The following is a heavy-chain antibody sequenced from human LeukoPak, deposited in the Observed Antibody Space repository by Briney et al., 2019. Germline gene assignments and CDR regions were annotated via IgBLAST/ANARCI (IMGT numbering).Heavy chain of an antibody. CDR2: ISYDGSNK. Sequence: PGGSLRLSCAASGFTFSSYAMHWVRQAPGKGLEWVAVISYDGSNKYYADSVKGRFTISRDNSKNTLYLQMNSLRAEDTAVYYCAKDPNYYDSSGLWGRPSFIFDPWGQGTLVTVSS. CDR1: GFTFSSYA. D-gene: IGHD3-22*01. V-gene: IGHV3-30-3*01. CDR3: AKDPNYYDSSGLWGRPSFIFDP. J-gene: IGHJ5*02.